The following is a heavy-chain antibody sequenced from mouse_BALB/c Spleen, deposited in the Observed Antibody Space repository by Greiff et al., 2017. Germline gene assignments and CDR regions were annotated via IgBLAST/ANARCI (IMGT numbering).Heavy chain of an antibody. CDR2: ISNGGGST. J-gene: IGHJ4*01. Sequence: VQLKESGGGLVQPGGSLKLSCAASGFTFSSYTMSWVRQTPEKRLEWVAYISNGGGSTYYPDTVKGRFTISRDNAKNTLYLQMSSLKSEDTAMYYCARHGRKGNYYAMDYWGQGTSVTVSS. CDR1: GFTFSSYT. V-gene: IGHV5-12-2*01. CDR3: ARHGRKGNYYAMDY. D-gene: IGHD2-1*01.